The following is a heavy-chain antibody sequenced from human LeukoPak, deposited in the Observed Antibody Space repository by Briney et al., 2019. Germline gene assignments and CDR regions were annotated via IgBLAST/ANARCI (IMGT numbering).Heavy chain of an antibody. Sequence: GESLRLSCAASGFSFSTYNMNWVRQAPGKGLEWVSSITTSGSYIYYADSVKGRFTISRDNAKNSLYLQMNSLRAEDTAVYYCARDGKGLAYYFDYWGQGTLVTVSS. CDR1: GFSFSTYN. V-gene: IGHV3-21*01. CDR2: ITTSGSYI. J-gene: IGHJ4*02. CDR3: ARDGKGLAYYFDY. D-gene: IGHD6-19*01.